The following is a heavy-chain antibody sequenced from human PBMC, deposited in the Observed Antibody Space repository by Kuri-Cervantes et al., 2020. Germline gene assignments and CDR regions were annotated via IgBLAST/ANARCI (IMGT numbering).Heavy chain of an antibody. V-gene: IGHV4-39*01. CDR3: ARHADTYYYGSGSYKFDI. J-gene: IGHJ3*02. CDR2: IYYSGST. Sequence: SETLSLTCTVSGGSISSGDYYWSWIRQPPGKGLEWIGYIYYSGSTYYNPSLKSRVTISVDTSKNQFSLKLSSVTAADTAVYYCARHADTYYYGSGSYKFDIWGQGTMVTVSS. D-gene: IGHD3-10*01. CDR1: GGSISSGDYY.